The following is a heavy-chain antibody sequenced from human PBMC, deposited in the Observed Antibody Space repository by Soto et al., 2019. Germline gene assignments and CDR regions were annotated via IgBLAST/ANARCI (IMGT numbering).Heavy chain of an antibody. CDR1: GFTFSSYA. CDR3: ARRLTVPYDY. CDR2: FTADGDT. V-gene: IGHV3-23*01. Sequence: EVQLLESGGGLVQPGGSLRLSCAASGFTFSSYAMSWVRQAPGKGLEWVSSFTADGDTYYADSVKGRFTISRDNSKDTLYLQMNSLRAEDTALYYCARRLTVPYDYWGQGTLVTVSS. J-gene: IGHJ4*02. D-gene: IGHD2-2*01.